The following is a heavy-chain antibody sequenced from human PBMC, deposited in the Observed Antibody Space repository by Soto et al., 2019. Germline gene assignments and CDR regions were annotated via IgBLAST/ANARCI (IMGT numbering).Heavy chain of an antibody. D-gene: IGHD6-19*01. CDR1: GFTFSSYW. CDR3: ARHRLAVAGTGVEYFQH. CDR2: IKQDGSEK. Sequence: HPGGALRLSCAASGFTFSSYWMSWVRQAPGKGLEWVANIKQDGSEKYYVDSVKGRFTISRDNAKNSLYLQMNSLRAEDTAVYYCARHRLAVAGTGVEYFQHWGQGTLVPVSS. V-gene: IGHV3-7*01. J-gene: IGHJ1*01.